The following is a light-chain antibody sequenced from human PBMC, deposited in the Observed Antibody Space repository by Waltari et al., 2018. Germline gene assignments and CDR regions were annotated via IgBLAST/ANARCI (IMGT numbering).Light chain of an antibody. V-gene: IGKV1-5*01. Sequence: DILLTQSPSTLSASVGDRVTIPFRASQTITRWLAWYQQKPGKAPNLLIFDASSLANGVPSRFSGSGSGTEFTLSISSLQPDDFATYYCQQYNSYSPWTFGPGTKVEIK. CDR1: QTITRW. CDR2: DAS. CDR3: QQYNSYSPWT. J-gene: IGKJ1*01.